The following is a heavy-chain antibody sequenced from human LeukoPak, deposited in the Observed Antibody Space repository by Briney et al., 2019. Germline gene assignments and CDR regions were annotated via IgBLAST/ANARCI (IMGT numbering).Heavy chain of an antibody. V-gene: IGHV4-34*01. CDR3: ARRTMVRGAFDY. CDR1: GGSFSGYY. D-gene: IGHD3-10*01. CDR2: INHSGST. Sequence: SETLSLTCAVYGGSFSGYYWSWIRQPPGKGLEWIGEINHSGSTNYNPSLKSRVTMSVDTSKNQFSLKLSSVTAADTAVYYCARRTMVRGAFDYWGQGTLVTVSS. J-gene: IGHJ4*02.